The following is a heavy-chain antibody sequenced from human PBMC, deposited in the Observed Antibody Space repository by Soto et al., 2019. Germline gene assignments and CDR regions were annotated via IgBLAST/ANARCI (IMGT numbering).Heavy chain of an antibody. CDR2: IIPIFGTA. CDR1: GGTFSSYA. D-gene: IGHD2-2*01. CDR3: ARDLGYCSSTSCYLGEAYYYYGMDV. Sequence: SVKVSCKASGGTFSSYAISWVRQAPGRGLEWMGGIIPIFGTANYAQKFQGRVTITADESTSTAYMELSSLRSEDTAVYYCARDLGYCSSTSCYLGEAYYYYGMDVWGQGTTVTVSS. J-gene: IGHJ6*02. V-gene: IGHV1-69*13.